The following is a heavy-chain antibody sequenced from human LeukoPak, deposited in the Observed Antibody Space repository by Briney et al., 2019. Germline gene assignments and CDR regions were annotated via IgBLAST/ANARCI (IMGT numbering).Heavy chain of an antibody. D-gene: IGHD3-3*01. CDR1: GYTFTDYF. J-gene: IGHJ5*02. CDR3: ARAFGATYYDFWSGYSWFDP. Sequence: GASVKVSCKASGYTFTDYFMNWVRQAPGQGLEWMGWINPKSGGTVYAQKFQGRVTMTRDTSISTAYMELSRLRSDDTAVYYCARAFGATYYDFWSGYSWFDPWGQGTLVTVSS. V-gene: IGHV1-2*02. CDR2: INPKSGGT.